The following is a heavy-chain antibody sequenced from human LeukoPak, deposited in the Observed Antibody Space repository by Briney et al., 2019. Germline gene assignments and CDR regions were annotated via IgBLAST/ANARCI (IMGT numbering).Heavy chain of an antibody. CDR3: ASNRYYDYVWGSNDY. J-gene: IGHJ4*02. CDR2: ISAYNGNT. V-gene: IGHV1-18*01. Sequence: ASVKVSCKASGYTFTSYGISWVRQAPGQGLEWMGWISAYNGNTNYAQKLQGRVTMTTDTSTSTACMELRSLRSDDTAVYYCASNRYYDYVWGSNDYWGQGTLVTVSS. CDR1: GYTFTSYG. D-gene: IGHD3-16*01.